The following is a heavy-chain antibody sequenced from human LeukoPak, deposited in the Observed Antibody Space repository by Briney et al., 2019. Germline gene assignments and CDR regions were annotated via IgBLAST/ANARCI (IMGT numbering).Heavy chain of an antibody. Sequence: GGSLRLSCAASGFTFSDYYMNWFRQAPGKGLEWVSYISRGGSTIYYADSVKGRFTVSRDNAKNSLYLQMNSLRAEDTAVYYCARGPLHMDVWGKGTTVTVSS. CDR1: GFTFSDYY. CDR2: ISRGGSTI. J-gene: IGHJ6*03. V-gene: IGHV3-11*01. CDR3: ARGPLHMDV.